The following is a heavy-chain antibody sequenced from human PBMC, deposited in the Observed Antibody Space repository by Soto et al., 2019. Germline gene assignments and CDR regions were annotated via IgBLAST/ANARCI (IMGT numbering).Heavy chain of an antibody. Sequence: SETLSLTCTVSGGSISSYYWSWIRQPPGKGLEWIGYIYYSGSTNYNPSLKSRVTISVDTSKNQSSLKLSSVTAADTAVYYCASLGYCSGGSCLDYWGQGTLVTVSS. CDR1: GGSISSYY. CDR3: ASLGYCSGGSCLDY. V-gene: IGHV4-59*01. J-gene: IGHJ4*02. CDR2: IYYSGST. D-gene: IGHD2-15*01.